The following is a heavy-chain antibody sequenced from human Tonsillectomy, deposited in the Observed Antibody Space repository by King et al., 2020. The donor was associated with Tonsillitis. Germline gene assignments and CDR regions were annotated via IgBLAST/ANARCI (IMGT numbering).Heavy chain of an antibody. CDR3: ARAGKDQLLPNYYYYYYMDV. CDR2: IYYSGST. J-gene: IGHJ6*03. D-gene: IGHD2-2*01. V-gene: IGHV4-28*03. Sequence: VQLQESGPGLVKPPDTLSLTCAVSGYSISTSHWWGWIRQPPGKGLEWIGYIYYSGSTYYNPSLKSRVTMSVDTSKNQFSLKLSSVTAVDTAGYYCARAGKDQLLPNYYYYYYMDVWGKGTTVTV. CDR1: GYSISTSHW.